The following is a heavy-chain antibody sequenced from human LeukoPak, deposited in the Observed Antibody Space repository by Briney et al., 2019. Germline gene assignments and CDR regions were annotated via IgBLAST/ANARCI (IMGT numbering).Heavy chain of an antibody. D-gene: IGHD4-17*01. CDR1: GYSISSGYY. Sequence: SETLSLTCTVSGYSISSGYYWGWIRQPPGKGLEWIGSIYHSGSTYYNPSLKSRVTISVDTSKNQFSLKLGSVTAADTAVYYCARAPRYGDYAVDAFDIWGQGTMVTVSS. CDR2: IYHSGST. CDR3: ARAPRYGDYAVDAFDI. J-gene: IGHJ3*02. V-gene: IGHV4-38-2*02.